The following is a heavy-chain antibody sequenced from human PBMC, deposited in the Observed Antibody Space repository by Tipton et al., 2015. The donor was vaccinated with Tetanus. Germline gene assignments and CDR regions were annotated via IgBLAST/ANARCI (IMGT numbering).Heavy chain of an antibody. V-gene: IGHV5-51*01. J-gene: IGHJ4*02. D-gene: IGHD2-15*01. CDR3: ASFSDGYFDY. CDR2: IYPDDSDT. CDR1: GYDFNYYW. Sequence: MQLVQSGAEVKKPGESLKISCKASGYDFNYYWIGWVRQVPGKGLEWMGLIYPDDSDTRYSPSFQGQVTFSADESISTAYLQWSSLKASDTAIYYCASFSDGYFDYWGQGTLVTVSS.